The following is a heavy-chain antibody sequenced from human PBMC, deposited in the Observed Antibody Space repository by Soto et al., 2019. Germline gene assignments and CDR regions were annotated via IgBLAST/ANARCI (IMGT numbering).Heavy chain of an antibody. J-gene: IGHJ4*02. CDR3: ARVLGVGPAAPAPDY. Sequence: GLEWMGWISAYNGNTNYAQKLQGRVTMTTDTSTSTAYMELRSLRSDDTAVYYCARVLGVGPAAPAPDYWRQRTLVTVSS. D-gene: IGHD2-2*01. CDR2: ISAYNGNT. V-gene: IGHV1-18*01.